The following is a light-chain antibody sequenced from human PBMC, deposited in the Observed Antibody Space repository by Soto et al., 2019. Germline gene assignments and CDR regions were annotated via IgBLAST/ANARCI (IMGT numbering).Light chain of an antibody. CDR3: QQYGRSQT. V-gene: IGKV3-20*01. Sequence: EIVLTQSPGTLSLSPGERATLSCRASQSISSSYLAWYQQKPGQTPRLLIYDASTRATDIPARFSGSGSGTDFTLTISRLEPEDFAVYYCQQYGRSQTFGQGTKVDIK. J-gene: IGKJ1*01. CDR1: QSISSSY. CDR2: DAS.